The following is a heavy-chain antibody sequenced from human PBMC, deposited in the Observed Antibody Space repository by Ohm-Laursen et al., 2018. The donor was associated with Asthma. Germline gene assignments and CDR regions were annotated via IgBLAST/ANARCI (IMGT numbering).Heavy chain of an antibody. CDR3: ARGYNWNDNYYYGMDV. Sequence: SVKVSCKASGGTFSSYAISWVRQAPGQGLEWMGGIIPIFGTANYAQKFQGRVTITADESTSTAYMELSSLRSEDTAVYYCARGYNWNDNYYYGMDVWGQGTTVTVSS. V-gene: IGHV1-69*13. D-gene: IGHD1-20*01. J-gene: IGHJ6*02. CDR2: IIPIFGTA. CDR1: GGTFSSYA.